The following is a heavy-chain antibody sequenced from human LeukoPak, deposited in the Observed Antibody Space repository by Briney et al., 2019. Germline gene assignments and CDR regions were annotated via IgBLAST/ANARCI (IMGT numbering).Heavy chain of an antibody. CDR1: GDSVSSNSAA. Sequence: SQTLSLTCAISGDSVSSNSAAWNWIRQSPSRGLAWLGRTYYRSKWYNDYAVSVKSRITINPDTSKNQFSLQLNSVTPEDTAVYYCARALVTPTPGGNWFDPWGQGTLVTVSS. D-gene: IGHD2-21*02. CDR3: ARALVTPTPGGNWFDP. CDR2: TYYRSKWYN. J-gene: IGHJ5*02. V-gene: IGHV6-1*01.